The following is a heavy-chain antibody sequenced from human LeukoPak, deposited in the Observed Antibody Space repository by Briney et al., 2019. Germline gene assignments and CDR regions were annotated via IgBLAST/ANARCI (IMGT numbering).Heavy chain of an antibody. J-gene: IGHJ6*02. D-gene: IGHD2-2*01. Sequence: GGSLRLSCAASGFTFSSYEMNWVRQAPGKGLEWVSYISSSGSTIYYADSVKGRFTISRDNAKNSLYLQMNSLRAEDTAVYYCASVSRYQLKNRYYYGMDVWGQGTTVTVSS. CDR2: ISSSGSTI. CDR1: GFTFSSYE. V-gene: IGHV3-48*03. CDR3: ASVSRYQLKNRYYYGMDV.